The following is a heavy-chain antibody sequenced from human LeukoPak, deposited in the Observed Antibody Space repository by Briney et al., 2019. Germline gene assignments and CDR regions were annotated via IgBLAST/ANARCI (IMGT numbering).Heavy chain of an antibody. CDR2: INTNTGNP. CDR3: DP. Sequence: GASVTVSCKASGYTFTSYAMNWVRQAPGQGLEWMGWINTNTGNPTYAQGFTGRFVFSLDTSVSTAYYCARERGLLWFGENWFDPWGQGTLVTVSS. CDR1: GYTFTSYA. J-gene: IGHJ5*02. D-gene: IGHD3-10*01. V-gene: IGHV7-4-1*01.